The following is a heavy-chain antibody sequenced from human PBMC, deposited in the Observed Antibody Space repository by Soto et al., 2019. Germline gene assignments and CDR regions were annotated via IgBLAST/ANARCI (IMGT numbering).Heavy chain of an antibody. CDR1: GFTVSSNY. J-gene: IGHJ6*03. V-gene: IGHV3-53*04. Sequence: GGSLRLSCAASGFTVSSNYMSWVRQAPGKGLEWVSVIYSGGSTYYADSVKGRFTISRHNSKNTLYLQMNSLRAEDTAVYYCARGRFPPEYYYYMDVWGKGTTVTVSS. D-gene: IGHD3-3*01. CDR3: ARGRFPPEYYYYMDV. CDR2: IYSGGST.